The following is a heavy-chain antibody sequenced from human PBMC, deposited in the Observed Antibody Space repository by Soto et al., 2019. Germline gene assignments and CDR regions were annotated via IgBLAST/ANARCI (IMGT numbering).Heavy chain of an antibody. J-gene: IGHJ4*02. Sequence: NPSETLSLTCTVSGGSISSYYWSWIRQPPGKGLEWIGYIYYSGSTNYNPSLKSRVTISVDTSKNQFSLKLSSVTAADTAVYYCARVSGYSSGWYWAFFDYWGQGTLVTVS. CDR3: ARVSGYSSGWYWAFFDY. CDR1: GGSISSYY. CDR2: IYYSGST. D-gene: IGHD6-19*01. V-gene: IGHV4-59*01.